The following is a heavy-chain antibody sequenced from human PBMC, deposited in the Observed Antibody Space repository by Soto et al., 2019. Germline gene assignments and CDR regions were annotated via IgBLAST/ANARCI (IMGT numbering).Heavy chain of an antibody. Sequence: EVQLVESGGGLVEPGGSIRLSCVASGFTFTKAYMTWVRQAPGKGLEWVGRIKGSHAGGTTDYATSVKGRFHISRDDSKNTLYLQMNSVKTVDTSVYYCATEGGYPGSNLYGAYWGQGTLVTVSS. CDR2: IKGSHAGGTT. CDR3: ATEGGYPGSNLYGAY. V-gene: IGHV3-15*01. D-gene: IGHD1-26*01. CDR1: GFTFTKAY. J-gene: IGHJ4*02.